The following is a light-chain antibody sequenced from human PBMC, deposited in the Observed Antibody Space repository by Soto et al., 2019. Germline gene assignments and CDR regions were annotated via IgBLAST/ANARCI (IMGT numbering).Light chain of an antibody. Sequence: ETVMTQSPATLSLSPGEGATLSCRASQSVSSNLARYQKKPGQAPRLLIYAASMRATGVPARFSASGSGTEFTLTISSLQSDDFSVYYCQQYNNWPPFTFGQGTKVDIK. J-gene: IGKJ2*01. CDR1: QSVSSN. CDR2: AAS. V-gene: IGKV3-15*01. CDR3: QQYNNWPPFT.